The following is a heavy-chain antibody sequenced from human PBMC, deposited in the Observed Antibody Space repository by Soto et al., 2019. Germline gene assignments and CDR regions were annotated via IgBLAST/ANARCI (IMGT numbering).Heavy chain of an antibody. CDR3: VKLNWNDNNVY. J-gene: IGHJ4*02. CDR2: ISGESATI. D-gene: IGHD1-20*01. Sequence: EVQLLESGGGLVQPGGSLRLSCAASGFTFASHPLSWVRQAPGKGLEWVSAISGESATIDYADSVKGRFTNSRDYSDNTVYLQMNSLRADDTAVYHCVKLNWNDNNVYWGQGTLVTVSS. V-gene: IGHV3-23*01. CDR1: GFTFASHP.